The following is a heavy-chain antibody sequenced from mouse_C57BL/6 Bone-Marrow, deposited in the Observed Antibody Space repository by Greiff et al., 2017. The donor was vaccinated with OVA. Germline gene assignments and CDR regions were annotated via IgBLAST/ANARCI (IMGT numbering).Heavy chain of an antibody. V-gene: IGHV1-5*01. CDR3: TRANDYDDYAMDD. D-gene: IGHD2-4*01. J-gene: IGHJ4*01. CDR1: GYTFTSYW. CDR2: IYPGNSDT. Sequence: VQLQQSGTVLARPGASVKMSCKTSGYTFTSYWMHWVKQRPGQGLEWIGAIYPGNSDTSYNQKFKGKATLTAVTSASTAYMELSSLTNEGSAVYYGTRANDYDDYAMDDWGQGTSVTV.